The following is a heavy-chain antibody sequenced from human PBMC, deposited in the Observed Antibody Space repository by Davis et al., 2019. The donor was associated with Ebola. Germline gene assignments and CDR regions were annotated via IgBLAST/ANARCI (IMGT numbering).Heavy chain of an antibody. V-gene: IGHV3-30-3*01. CDR2: ISYDGSNK. CDR3: ARASY. CDR1: GFTFSSYA. J-gene: IGHJ4*02. Sequence: GESLKISCAASGFTFSSYAMHWVRQAPGKGLEWVAVISYDGSNKYYADSVKGRFTISRDNSKNTLYLQMNSLRAEDTAVYYCARASYWGQGILVTVSS.